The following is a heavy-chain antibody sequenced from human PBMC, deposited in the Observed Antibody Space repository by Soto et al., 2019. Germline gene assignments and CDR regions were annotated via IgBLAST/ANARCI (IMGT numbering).Heavy chain of an antibody. Sequence: QMQLVQSGPEVKKPGTSVKVSCKASGFTFTSSAVQWVRQARGQRLEWIGWIVVGSGNTNYAQKFQERVTITRDMSTSTAYMELSSLRSEATAVYYCAADPEAAAGTFYYYYGMDVWGQGTTVTVSS. CDR2: IVVGSGNT. CDR3: AADPEAAAGTFYYYYGMDV. CDR1: GFTFTSSA. D-gene: IGHD6-13*01. V-gene: IGHV1-58*01. J-gene: IGHJ6*02.